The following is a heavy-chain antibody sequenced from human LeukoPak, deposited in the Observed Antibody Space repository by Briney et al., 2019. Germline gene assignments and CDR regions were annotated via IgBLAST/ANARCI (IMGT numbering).Heavy chain of an antibody. D-gene: IGHD3-10*02. J-gene: IGHJ4*02. CDR3: SCSGSYYNPFDY. CDR1: GGTFSSYA. CDR2: IIPILGIA. Sequence: GASVKVSCKASGGTFSSYAISWVRQAPAQGLEWMGRIIPILGIANYAQKFQGRVTITADKSTSTAYMELSSLRSEDTAVYYCSCSGSYYNPFDYWGQGTLVTVSS. V-gene: IGHV1-69*04.